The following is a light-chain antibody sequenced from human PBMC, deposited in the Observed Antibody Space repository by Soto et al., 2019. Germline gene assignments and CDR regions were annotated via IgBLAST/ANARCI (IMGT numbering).Light chain of an antibody. CDR2: SNN. V-gene: IGLV1-44*01. CDR3: AAWDDSLNTYV. Sequence: QSALPQPSSASGTPGQRVTISCSGSNFNIGSNNVNWYQQLPGTAPKLLIYSNNQRPSGVPDRFSGSKSGTSASLAISGLQSEDEADYYCAAWDDSLNTYVFGIGTKVTVL. CDR1: NFNIGSNN. J-gene: IGLJ1*01.